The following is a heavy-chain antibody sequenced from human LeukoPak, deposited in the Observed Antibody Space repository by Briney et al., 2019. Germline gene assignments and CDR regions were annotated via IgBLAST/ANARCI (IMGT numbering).Heavy chain of an antibody. V-gene: IGHV4-59*01. CDR2: ISSSGSA. CDR3: ARVYYSSSYDYWYFDL. J-gene: IGHJ2*01. CDR1: GDSISTDY. D-gene: IGHD6-13*01. Sequence: SGPTLVKPSETLSLTCSVCGDSISTDYWGWIRQPPGKGLEWIGYISSSGSANYNRSLKSRVTISVDTSKNQFSLKLSSVTAADTAVYYCARVYYSSSYDYWYFDLWGRGTLVTVSS.